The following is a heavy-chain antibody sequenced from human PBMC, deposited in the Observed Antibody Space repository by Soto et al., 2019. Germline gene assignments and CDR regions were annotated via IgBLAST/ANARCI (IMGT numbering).Heavy chain of an antibody. D-gene: IGHD2-2*01. J-gene: IGHJ4*02. V-gene: IGHV3-21*01. Sequence: PGGSLRLSCTVSGFAFNNYGINWVRQAPGKGLEWVSSISKSDYTYYSDSVTGRLTISRDNAKNSVSLQMNTLRVEDTAVYYCAREDSIIIPAVSDFWGQGTLVTVSS. CDR2: ISKSDYT. CDR1: GFAFNNYG. CDR3: AREDSIIIPAVSDF.